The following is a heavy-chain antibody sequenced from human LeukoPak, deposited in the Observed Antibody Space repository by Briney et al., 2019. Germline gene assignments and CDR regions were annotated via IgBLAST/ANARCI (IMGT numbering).Heavy chain of an antibody. CDR3: ARVGTTYFFDY. J-gene: IGHJ4*02. Sequence: GGSLRLSCAASGFTFLTSWMSWVRQAPGRGLEWVANIKEDGSEKYYVDSVKGRFTISRDNAKNSLYLQMNSLRAEDTAIYYCARVGTTYFFDYWGQGTLVTVS. CDR2: IKEDGSEK. D-gene: IGHD1-7*01. CDR1: GFTFLTSW. V-gene: IGHV3-7*03.